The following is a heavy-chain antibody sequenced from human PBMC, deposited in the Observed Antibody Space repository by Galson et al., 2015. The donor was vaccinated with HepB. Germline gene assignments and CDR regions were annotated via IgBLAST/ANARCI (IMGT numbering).Heavy chain of an antibody. V-gene: IGHV3-21*01. CDR1: GFTFSSYS. CDR2: ISSSSCYI. CDR3: ARAQERWLHPTLDY. Sequence: SLRLSCAASGFTFSSYSMNWVRQAPGKGLEWVSSISSSSCYIYYADSVKGRFTISRDNAKNSLYLQMNSLRAEGTAVYYCARAQERWLHPTLDYWGQGTLVTVSS. J-gene: IGHJ4*02. D-gene: IGHD5-24*01.